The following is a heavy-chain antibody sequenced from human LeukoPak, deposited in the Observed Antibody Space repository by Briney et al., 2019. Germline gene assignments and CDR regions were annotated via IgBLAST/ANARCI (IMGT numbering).Heavy chain of an antibody. CDR1: GGSISSYY. Sequence: SETLSLTCTVSGGSISSYYWSWIRQPAGKGLEWIGRIYTSGSTNYNPSLKSRATISVDTSKNQFSLKLSSVTAADTAVYYCARDRVGIAARPGDYYYYYYMDVWGKGTTVTVSS. J-gene: IGHJ6*03. V-gene: IGHV4-4*07. CDR2: IYTSGST. CDR3: ARDRVGIAARPGDYYYYYYMDV. D-gene: IGHD6-6*01.